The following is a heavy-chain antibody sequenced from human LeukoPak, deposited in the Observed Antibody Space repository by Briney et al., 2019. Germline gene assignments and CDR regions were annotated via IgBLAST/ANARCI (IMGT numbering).Heavy chain of an antibody. V-gene: IGHV5-10-1*01. J-gene: IGHJ4*02. CDR1: GYSFTSYW. CDR3: ARHSYYYDSSGYYSLWEDY. D-gene: IGHD3-22*01. CDR2: IDPSDSYT. Sequence: GESLKISCKGSGYSFTSYWISWVRQMPGKGLEWMGRIDPSDSYTNYSPSFQGHVTISAGKSISTAYLQWSSLKASDTAMYYCARHSYYYDSSGYYSLWEDYWGQGTLVTVSS.